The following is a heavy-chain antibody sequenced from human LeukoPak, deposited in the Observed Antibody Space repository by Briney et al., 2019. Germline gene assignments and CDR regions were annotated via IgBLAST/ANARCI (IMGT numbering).Heavy chain of an antibody. D-gene: IGHD3-3*01. V-gene: IGHV4-34*01. CDR2: INHSGST. Sequence: SETLSLTCAVYGGSFSGYYWSWIRQPPGKGLEWIGEINHSGSTNYNPSLKSRVTISVDTSKNQFSLKLSSVTAADTAVYYCARGSPFFPFDYWGQGTLVTLS. CDR3: ARGSPFFPFDY. CDR1: GGSFSGYY. J-gene: IGHJ4*02.